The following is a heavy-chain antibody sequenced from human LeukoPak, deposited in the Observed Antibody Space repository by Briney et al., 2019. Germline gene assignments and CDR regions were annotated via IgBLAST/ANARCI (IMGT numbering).Heavy chain of an antibody. V-gene: IGHV4-59*01. Sequence: SETLSLTCAVYGGSFSGYYWSWIRQPPGKGLEWIGYIYYSGSTNYNPSLKSRVTISVDTSKNQFSLKLSSVTAADTAVYYCARAPSPYVWGSSGGMDVWGQGTTVTVSS. CDR3: ARAPSPYVWGSSGGMDV. CDR2: IYYSGST. J-gene: IGHJ6*02. D-gene: IGHD3-16*01. CDR1: GGSFSGYY.